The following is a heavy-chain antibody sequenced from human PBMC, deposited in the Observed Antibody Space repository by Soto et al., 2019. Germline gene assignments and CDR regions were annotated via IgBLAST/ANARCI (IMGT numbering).Heavy chain of an antibody. V-gene: IGHV4-31*02. Sequence: LARTWTFSGGPISRGGYYWSWIRQHPGKGLEWIGYIYYSGSTYYNPSLKSRVTISVDTSKNQFSLKLSSVTAADTAVYYCARNPTVWGQGTLVTVSS. J-gene: IGHJ4*02. CDR1: GGPISRGGYY. CDR2: IYYSGST. D-gene: IGHD4-17*01. CDR3: ARNPTV.